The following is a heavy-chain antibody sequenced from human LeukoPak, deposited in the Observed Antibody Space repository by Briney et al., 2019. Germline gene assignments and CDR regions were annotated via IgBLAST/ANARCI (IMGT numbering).Heavy chain of an antibody. CDR3: AKHYIGNYYFDY. V-gene: IGHV3-23*01. CDR2: ISGTGGST. D-gene: IGHD3-10*01. CDR1: GFTFSSYS. J-gene: IGHJ4*02. Sequence: GGSLRLSCAASGFTFSSYSMNWVRQAPGKGLEWVSAISGTGGSTYYADSVKGRFTISRDNSKNTLYLQVNSLRAEDTAVYYCAKHYIGNYYFDYWGQGTLVTVSS.